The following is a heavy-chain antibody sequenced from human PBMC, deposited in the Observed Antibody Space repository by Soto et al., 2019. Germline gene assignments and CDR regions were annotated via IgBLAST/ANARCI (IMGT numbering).Heavy chain of an antibody. CDR1: GFTFSSYA. CDR2: ISGSGGST. J-gene: IGHJ3*02. CDR3: AKDDTMIVVAADAFDI. Sequence: PGGFLRLSCAASGFTFSSYAMSWVRQAPGKGLEWVSAISGSGGSTYYADSVKGRFTISRDNSKNTLYLQMNSLRAEDTAVYYCAKDDTMIVVAADAFDIWGQGTMVTVSS. V-gene: IGHV3-23*01. D-gene: IGHD3-22*01.